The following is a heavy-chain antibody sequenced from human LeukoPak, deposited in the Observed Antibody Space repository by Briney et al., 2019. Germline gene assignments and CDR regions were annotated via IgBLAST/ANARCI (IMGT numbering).Heavy chain of an antibody. CDR2: ISHSGST. D-gene: IGHD3-16*02. Sequence: SETLSLTCAVYGGSFSGYYWSWIRQPPGKGLEWIGKISHSGSTNYNPSLKSRVTISEDTSKNQFSLKLSSVTAADTAVYYCARSEEDYEYVWGSYRYPSFRYWGQGTLVTVSS. J-gene: IGHJ4*02. CDR3: ARSEEDYEYVWGSYRYPSFRY. CDR1: GGSFSGYY. V-gene: IGHV4-34*01.